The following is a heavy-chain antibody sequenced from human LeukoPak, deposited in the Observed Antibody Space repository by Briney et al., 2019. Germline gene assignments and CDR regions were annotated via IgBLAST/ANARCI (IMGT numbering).Heavy chain of an antibody. J-gene: IGHJ6*03. V-gene: IGHV4-39*07. CDR3: EGTAMVTSGHNYYYYYMDV. Sequence: PSETLSLTCTVSGGSISSSSYYWGWIRQPPGKGLEWIGSIYYSGSTYYNPSLKSRVTISVDTSKNQFSLKLSSVTAADTAVYYCEGTAMVTSGHNYYYYYMDVWGKGTTVTVSS. D-gene: IGHD5-18*01. CDR2: IYYSGST. CDR1: GGSISSSSYY.